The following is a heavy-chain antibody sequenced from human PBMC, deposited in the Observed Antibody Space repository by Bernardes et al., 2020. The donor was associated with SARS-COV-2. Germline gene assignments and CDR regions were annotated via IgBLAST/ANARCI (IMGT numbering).Heavy chain of an antibody. J-gene: IGHJ6*02. CDR3: ARSWNGDYSFGMDV. V-gene: IGHV3-48*02. D-gene: IGHD1-1*01. CDR1: GSSISSSSYY. CDR2: ISSRSSTV. Sequence: ETLSLTCAVSGSSISSSSYYWGWLRQAPGKGLEWVSHISSRSSTVYYADSVKGRFTISRDNAKNSLYLQMNSLRDEDRAVYYCARSWNGDYSFGMDVWGPGTTVTVSS.